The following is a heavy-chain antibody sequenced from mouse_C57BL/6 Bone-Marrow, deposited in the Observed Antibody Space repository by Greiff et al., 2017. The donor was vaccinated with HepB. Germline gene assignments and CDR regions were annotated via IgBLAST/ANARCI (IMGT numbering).Heavy chain of an antibody. V-gene: IGHV5-4*01. CDR2: ISDGGSYT. J-gene: IGHJ1*03. D-gene: IGHD1-1*01. Sequence: EVKLQESGGGLVKPGGSLKLSCAASGFTFSSYAMSWVRQTPEKRLEWVATISDGGSYTYYPDNVKGRFTISRDNAKNNLYLQMSHLKSEDTAMYYCAREGGPFTTVVAHWYFDVWGTGTTVTVSS. CDR1: GFTFSSYA. CDR3: AREGGPFTTVVAHWYFDV.